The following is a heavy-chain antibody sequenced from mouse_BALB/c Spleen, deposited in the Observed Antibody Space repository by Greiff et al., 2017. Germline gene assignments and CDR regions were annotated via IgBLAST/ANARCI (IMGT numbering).Heavy chain of an antibody. D-gene: IGHD1-1*01. CDR2: IDPSDSYT. CDR3: ARTYYGSSVDY. Sequence: QVQLQQPGAELVKPGASVKLSCKASGYTFTSYWMHWVKQRPGQGLEWIGEIDPSDSYTNYNQKFTGKATLTVDKSSSTAYMQLSSLTSEDSAVYYGARTYYGSSVDYWGQGTTLTGSS. J-gene: IGHJ2*01. CDR1: GYTFTSYW. V-gene: IGHV1-69*02.